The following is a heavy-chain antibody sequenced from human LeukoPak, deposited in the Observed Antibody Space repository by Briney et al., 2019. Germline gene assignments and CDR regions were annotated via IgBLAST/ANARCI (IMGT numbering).Heavy chain of an antibody. Sequence: SQTLSLTCTVSGGSISSGSYYWRWIRQPAGKGLEWIGRISTSESTYYTASLKSRVTISVYTSKNQFSLKLSSATAADTAVYYCARGGDGSGYLYYFDYWGQGTLVTVSS. CDR1: GGSISSGSYY. J-gene: IGHJ4*02. CDR2: ISTSEST. V-gene: IGHV4-61*02. D-gene: IGHD3-22*01. CDR3: ARGGDGSGYLYYFDY.